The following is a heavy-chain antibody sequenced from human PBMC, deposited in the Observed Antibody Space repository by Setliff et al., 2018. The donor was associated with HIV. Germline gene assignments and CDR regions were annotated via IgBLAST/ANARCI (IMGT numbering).Heavy chain of an antibody. J-gene: IGHJ4*02. D-gene: IGHD3-9*01. V-gene: IGHV7-4-1*02. CDR2: IDANTGIP. CDR1: AFTYNIYA. CDR3: ARDFLGDPDWSLDY. Sequence: ASVKVSCKASAFTYNIYAIHWVRQAPGQGLEWMGYIDANTGIPTYAQALSGRFVFSLDTSVTTAYLQISSLTAEDTAVYYCARDFLGDPDWSLDYWGQGTLVTVSS.